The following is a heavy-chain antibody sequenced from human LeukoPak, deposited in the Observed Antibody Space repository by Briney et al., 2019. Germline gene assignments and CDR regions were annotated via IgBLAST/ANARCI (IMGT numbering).Heavy chain of an antibody. D-gene: IGHD2-15*01. V-gene: IGHV3-30-3*02. CDR1: GFTFSSYA. Sequence: PGGSLRLSCAASGFTFSSYAMHWVRQAPGKGLEWVAVISYDGSNKYYADSVKGRFTISRDNSKSTLCLQMNSLKAEDTAVYYCAKQLGYCSDGSCYFPYWGQGTPVTVSS. CDR2: ISYDGSNK. J-gene: IGHJ4*02. CDR3: AKQLGYCSDGSCYFPY.